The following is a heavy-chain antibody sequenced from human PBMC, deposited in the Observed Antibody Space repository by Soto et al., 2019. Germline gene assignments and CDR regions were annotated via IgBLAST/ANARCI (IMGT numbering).Heavy chain of an antibody. Sequence: VQLVESGGGLVKPGGSLRLSCAASGFTFSDYYMSWIRQAPGKGLEWVSYISSSGSTIYYADSVKGRFTISRDNAKNSLYLQMNSLRAEDTAVYYCARVSPQRVVVAATVWFDPWGQGTLVTVSS. CDR3: ARVSPQRVVVAATVWFDP. CDR1: GFTFSDYY. J-gene: IGHJ5*02. V-gene: IGHV3-11*01. CDR2: ISSSGSTI. D-gene: IGHD2-15*01.